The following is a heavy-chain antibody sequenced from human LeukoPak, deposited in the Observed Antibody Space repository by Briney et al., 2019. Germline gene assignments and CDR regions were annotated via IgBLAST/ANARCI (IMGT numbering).Heavy chain of an antibody. D-gene: IGHD4-17*01. CDR1: GYSISSGYY. J-gene: IGHJ4*02. CDR3: VRETDYGDPYAFDY. V-gene: IGHV4-38-2*02. CDR2: IYYSGST. Sequence: SETLSLTCTVSGYSISSGYYWGWIRQPPGKGLEWIGSIYYSGSTYYNPSLKSRVTISVDTSKNQFSLKLSSVTAADTAVYYCVRETDYGDPYAFDYWGQGTLVTVSS.